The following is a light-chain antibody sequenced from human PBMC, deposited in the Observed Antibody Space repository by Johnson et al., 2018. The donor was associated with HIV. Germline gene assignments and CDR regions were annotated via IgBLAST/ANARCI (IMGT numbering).Light chain of an antibody. V-gene: IGLV1-51*02. J-gene: IGLJ1*01. CDR1: SSNIGNNY. CDR2: EKN. CDR3: GTWDSSLGAHYV. Sequence: QSVLTQPPSVSAAPGQKVTISCSGSSSNIGNNYVSWYQQLPGTAPKLLIYEKNKRHSGIPDRFSASKSGTSATLDITGLQTGDEADYYCGTWDSSLGAHYVFGTGTKVTVL.